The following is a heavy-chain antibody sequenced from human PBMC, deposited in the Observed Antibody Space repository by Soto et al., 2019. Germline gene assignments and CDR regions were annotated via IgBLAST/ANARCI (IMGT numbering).Heavy chain of an antibody. J-gene: IGHJ5*02. CDR1: GGSISSGGYS. CDR3: ATGSIKPDNWFDP. D-gene: IGHD1-20*01. Sequence: QLQLQESGSGLVKPSQTLSLTCAVSGGSISSGGYSWSWIRQPPGKGLEWIGYISHSGSTYYNPSLKSRVTISVDRSKNQFSLKLSSVTAADTAVYYCATGSIKPDNWFDPWGQGTLVTVSS. CDR2: ISHSGST. V-gene: IGHV4-30-2*01.